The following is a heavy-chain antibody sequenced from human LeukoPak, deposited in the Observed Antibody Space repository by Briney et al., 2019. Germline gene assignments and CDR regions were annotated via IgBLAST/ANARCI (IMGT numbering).Heavy chain of an antibody. J-gene: IGHJ4*02. V-gene: IGHV1-2*02. Sequence: ASVKVSCKASGYTFTGYYMHWVRQAPGQGLEWMGWINPNSGGTSYAQKFQGRVTMTRDTSISTAYMELSSLRSDDTAVYYCAREVFGRGFDYRGQGTLVTVSS. CDR3: AREVFGRGFDY. CDR1: GYTFTGYY. D-gene: IGHD3-3*01. CDR2: INPNSGGT.